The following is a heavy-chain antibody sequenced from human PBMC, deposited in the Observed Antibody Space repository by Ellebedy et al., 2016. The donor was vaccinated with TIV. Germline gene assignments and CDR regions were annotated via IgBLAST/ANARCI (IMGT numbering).Heavy chain of an antibody. CDR3: ARGPEMVYAITRFDP. J-gene: IGHJ5*02. CDR2: MNPNSGNT. V-gene: IGHV1-8*01. CDR1: GYTFTSHD. D-gene: IGHD2-8*01. Sequence: ASVKVSXKASGYTFTSHDINWVRQATGQGLEWMGWMNPNSGNTGYAQKFQGRVTMTRNTSISTAYMELSSLRSEDTAVYYCARGPEMVYAITRFDPWGQGTLVTVSS.